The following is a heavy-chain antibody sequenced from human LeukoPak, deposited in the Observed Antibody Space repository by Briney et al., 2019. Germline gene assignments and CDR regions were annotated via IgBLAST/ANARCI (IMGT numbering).Heavy chain of an antibody. J-gene: IGHJ4*02. CDR3: VRSYDWVFDY. CDR2: TFYRSKWYN. V-gene: IGHV6-1*01. Sequence: SQTLSLTCAISGDSVSRHDLTWDWVRQSPSRGLEWLGRTFYRSKWYNDYAVSVKSRIPVSPDTSKNQFSLHLNSVTPEDTAVYYCVRSYDWVFDYWGQGTRVTVSS. D-gene: IGHD1-1*01. CDR1: GDSVSRHDLT.